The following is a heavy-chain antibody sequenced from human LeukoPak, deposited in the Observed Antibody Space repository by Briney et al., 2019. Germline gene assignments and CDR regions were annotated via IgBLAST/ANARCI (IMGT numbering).Heavy chain of an antibody. V-gene: IGHV4-38-2*02. J-gene: IGHJ3*02. CDR3: ARVGELMVYAPHGPDDAFDI. Sequence: TSETLSLTCTVSGYSISSGYYWGWIRQSPGKGLEWIATIYRSGSTYYNPSLKSRVTISIDTSKNQFSLKLSSVTAADTAVYYCARVGELMVYAPHGPDDAFDIWGQGTMVTVSS. CDR2: IYRSGST. CDR1: GYSISSGYY. D-gene: IGHD2-8*01.